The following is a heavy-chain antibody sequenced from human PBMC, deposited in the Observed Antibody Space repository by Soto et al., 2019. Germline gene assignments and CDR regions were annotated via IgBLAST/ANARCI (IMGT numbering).Heavy chain of an antibody. V-gene: IGHV3-30*18. CDR2: ISYDGSNK. D-gene: IGHD2-2*01. CDR1: GFTFRSSG. J-gene: IGHJ5*02. CDR3: AYDLIVVIPAAPSWFDP. Sequence: GGSLRLSCAASGFTFRSSGMHWVRQAPGKGLEWVALISYDGSNKYYTDSVKGRFTISIDNSKNTLYLQMNSLRTEDTAVYYCAYDLIVVIPAAPSWFDPWGQGTLVTVSA.